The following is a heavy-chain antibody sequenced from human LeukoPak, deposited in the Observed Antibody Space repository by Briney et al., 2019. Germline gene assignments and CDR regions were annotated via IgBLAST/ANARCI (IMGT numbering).Heavy chain of an antibody. CDR3: AKNRGYSSDWFDP. Sequence: SVKVSCKASGGTFSSYAISWVRQAPGQGLEWMGGIIPIFGTANYAQKFQGRVTITADESTSTAYMELSSLRSEDTAVYYCAKNRGYSSDWFDPWGQGTLVTVSS. V-gene: IGHV1-69*13. CDR1: GGTFSSYA. J-gene: IGHJ5*02. CDR2: IIPIFGTA. D-gene: IGHD6-19*01.